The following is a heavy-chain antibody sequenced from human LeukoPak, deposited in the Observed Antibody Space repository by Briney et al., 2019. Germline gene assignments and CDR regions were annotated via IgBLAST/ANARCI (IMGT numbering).Heavy chain of an antibody. CDR3: ATDDVTTGTKTALGY. Sequence: SVKVSCKASGFTFTSSAVQWVRQARGQELEWIGWIVVGSGNTNYAQKFQERVTINRDMSTSTAYMELSSLRSEDTAVYYCATDDVTTGTKTALGYWGQGTLVTVSS. D-gene: IGHD1-1*01. V-gene: IGHV1-58*01. CDR1: GFTFTSSA. CDR2: IVVGSGNT. J-gene: IGHJ4*02.